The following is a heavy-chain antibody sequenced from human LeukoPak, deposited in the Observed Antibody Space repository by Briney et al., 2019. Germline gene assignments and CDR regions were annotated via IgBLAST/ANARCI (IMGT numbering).Heavy chain of an antibody. D-gene: IGHD6-13*01. CDR3: ARVDARSSSWNYEDL. J-gene: IGHJ5*02. CDR2: IGNSGGST. CDR1: GFTFSSFA. Sequence: QPGGSLRLSCAASGFTFSSFAMSWVRQAPGKGLEWVAAIGNSGGSTYYADSVKGRFTISRDNSKNTLYLQMDSLRAEDTAIYYCARVDARSSSWNYEDLWGQGTLVTVSS. V-gene: IGHV3-23*01.